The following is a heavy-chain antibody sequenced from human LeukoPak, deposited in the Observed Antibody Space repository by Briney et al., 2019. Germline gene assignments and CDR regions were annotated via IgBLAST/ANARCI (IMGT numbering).Heavy chain of an antibody. J-gene: IGHJ4*02. V-gene: IGHV4-59*01. CDR3: ARGYADYGD. D-gene: IGHD4-17*01. CDR1: GGSIRSYY. Sequence: SETLSLTCTVSGGSIRSYYWSWIRQPPGKGLEWIGYIYYSGSTNYNPSLKSRVTISVDTSKNQFSLKLSSVTAADTAVYYCARGYADYGDWGQGTLATVSS. CDR2: IYYSGST.